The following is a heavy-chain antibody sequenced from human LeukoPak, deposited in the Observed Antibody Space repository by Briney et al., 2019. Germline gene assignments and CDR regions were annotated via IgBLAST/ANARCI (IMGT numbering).Heavy chain of an antibody. V-gene: IGHV3-30*18. CDR3: AKDTRRYSSPTYFDY. D-gene: IGHD6-13*01. CDR2: ISYDGSNK. J-gene: IGHJ4*02. CDR1: GFTFSSYG. Sequence: GGSLRLSCAASGFTFSSYGMHWVRQAPGKGLEWVAVISYDGSNKYYADSVKGRFTISRDNSKSTLYLQMNSLRAEDTAVYYCAKDTRRYSSPTYFDYWGQGTLVTVSS.